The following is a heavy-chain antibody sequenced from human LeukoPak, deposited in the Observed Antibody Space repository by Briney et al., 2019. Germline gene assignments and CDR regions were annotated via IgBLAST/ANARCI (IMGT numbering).Heavy chain of an antibody. J-gene: IGHJ4*02. CDR2: ISAYNGNT. D-gene: IGHD1-26*01. CDR1: GYTFNNYA. V-gene: IGHV1-18*01. Sequence: ASVKVSCKASGYTFNNYAIHWVRQAPGQGLEWMGWISAYNGNTNYAQKLQGRVTMTTDTSTSTAYMELRSLRSDDTAVYYCARDQTQGGATHYFDYWGQGALVTVSS. CDR3: ARDQTQGGATHYFDY.